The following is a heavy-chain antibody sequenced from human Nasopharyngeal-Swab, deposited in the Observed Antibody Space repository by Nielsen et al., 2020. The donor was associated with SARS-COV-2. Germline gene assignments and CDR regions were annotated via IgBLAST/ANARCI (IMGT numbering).Heavy chain of an antibody. Sequence: VRQAPGKGLEWVAVISYDGSNKYYADSVKGRFTISRDNSKNTLYLQMNSLRAEDTAVYYCAIEKVVVVAAGGWYYCMDVWGQGTTVTVSS. CDR3: AIEKVVVVAAGGWYYCMDV. D-gene: IGHD2-15*01. J-gene: IGHJ6*02. CDR2: ISYDGSNK. V-gene: IGHV3-30-3*01.